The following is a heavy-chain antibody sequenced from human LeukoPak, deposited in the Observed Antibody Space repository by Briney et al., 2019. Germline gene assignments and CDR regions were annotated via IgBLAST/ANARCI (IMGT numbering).Heavy chain of an antibody. Sequence: GGSLRLSCAASGFSFSSYAMSWVRQAPGKGLEWVSAISGSGGSTYYADSVKGRFTISRDNSKNTLYLQMNSLRAEDTDVYYCAKEPHYTITVIVVAREDYWGQGTLVTLSS. CDR1: GFSFSSYA. CDR2: ISGSGGST. J-gene: IGHJ4*02. V-gene: IGHV3-23*01. D-gene: IGHD3-22*01. CDR3: AKEPHYTITVIVVAREDY.